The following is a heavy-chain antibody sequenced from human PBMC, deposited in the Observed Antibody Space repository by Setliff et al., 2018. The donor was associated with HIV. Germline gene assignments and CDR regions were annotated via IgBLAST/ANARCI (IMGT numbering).Heavy chain of an antibody. Sequence: GASVKVSCKASGYTFTGYHMHWVRQAPGQGLEWMGWINPNSGGTNYAQKFQGRVTMTRDTSISTAYMELSRLRSDDTAVYYCARYHGMWDYGGNSLLRDYFHNWGHGTLVTVSS. CDR3: ARYHGMWDYGGNSLLRDYFHN. V-gene: IGHV1-2*02. D-gene: IGHD4-17*01. CDR2: INPNSGGT. J-gene: IGHJ1*01. CDR1: GYTFTGYH.